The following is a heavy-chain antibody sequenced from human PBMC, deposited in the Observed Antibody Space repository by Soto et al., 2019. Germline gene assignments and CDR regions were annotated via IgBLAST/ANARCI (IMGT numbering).Heavy chain of an antibody. CDR1: GFTFSSYG. Sequence: GGSLRLSCAASGFTFSSYGMHWVRQAPGKGLEWVAVISYDGSNKYYADSVKGRFTISRDNSKNTLYLQMNSLRAEDTAVYYCAKIYDFWSIGDDGWFDPWGQGTLVTVSS. J-gene: IGHJ5*02. V-gene: IGHV3-30*18. CDR2: ISYDGSNK. CDR3: AKIYDFWSIGDDGWFDP. D-gene: IGHD3-3*01.